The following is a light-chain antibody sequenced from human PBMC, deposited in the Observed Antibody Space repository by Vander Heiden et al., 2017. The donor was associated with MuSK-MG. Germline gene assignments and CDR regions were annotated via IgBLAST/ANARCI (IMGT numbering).Light chain of an antibody. Sequence: DLGVTPAPGSPAVSLGERATIICKSSQSVLYSYNNKNYLARYQQKPGQPPKLLIYWASTRESGVPDRFSGSGSGTDFTLTISSLQAEDVAVSYWQQYYSTRRFGPGTKVXIK. CDR3: QQYYSTRR. J-gene: IGKJ3*01. CDR2: WAS. V-gene: IGKV4-1*01. CDR1: QSVLYSYNNKNY.